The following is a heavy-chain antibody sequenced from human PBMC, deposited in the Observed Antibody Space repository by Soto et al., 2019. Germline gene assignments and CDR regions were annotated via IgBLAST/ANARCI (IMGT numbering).Heavy chain of an antibody. D-gene: IGHD5-18*01. CDR1: GGSISSSSYY. Sequence: SETLSLTCTVSGGSISSSSYYWGWIRQPPGKGLEWIGSIYYSGSTYYNPSLKSRVTISVDTSKNQFSLKLSSVTAADTAVYYCASSRWVGYGEIYYFDYWGQGTLVTVSS. V-gene: IGHV4-39*01. CDR2: IYYSGST. CDR3: ASSRWVGYGEIYYFDY. J-gene: IGHJ4*02.